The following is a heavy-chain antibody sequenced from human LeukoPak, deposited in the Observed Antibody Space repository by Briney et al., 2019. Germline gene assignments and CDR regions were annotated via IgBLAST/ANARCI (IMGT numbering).Heavy chain of an antibody. J-gene: IGHJ4*02. CDR1: GYTFTSYG. V-gene: IGHV1-18*01. D-gene: IGHD3-22*01. CDR3: ARGLPYYYDSSGYYSPYYFDY. CDR2: ISAYNGNT. Sequence: ASVKVSCKASGYTFTSYGISWVRQAPGQGLEWMGWISAYNGNTNYAQKLQGRVTMTTDTSTSTAYMELRSLRSDDTAVYYCARGLPYYYDSSGYYSPYYFDYWGQGTPVTVSS.